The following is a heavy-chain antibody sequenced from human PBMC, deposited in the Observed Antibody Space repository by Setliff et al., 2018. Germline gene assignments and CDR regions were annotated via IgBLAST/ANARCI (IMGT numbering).Heavy chain of an antibody. D-gene: IGHD2-21*02. Sequence: GGSLRLSCAASGFTFSIYAMSWVRQAPGKGLEWVSAIRGDSGSTYYADSVKGRVTISRDNSKNTVYLQMNSLRAADTAVYHCARVWHATVVTAIHGALDYWGQGTLVTVSS. CDR1: GFTFSIYA. V-gene: IGHV3-23*01. J-gene: IGHJ4*02. CDR2: IRGDSGST. CDR3: ARVWHATVVTAIHGALDY.